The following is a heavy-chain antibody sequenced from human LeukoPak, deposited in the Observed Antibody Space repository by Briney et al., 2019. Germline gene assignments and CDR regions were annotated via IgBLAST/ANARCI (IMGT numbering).Heavy chain of an antibody. V-gene: IGHV4-39*01. CDR2: ISYSGSI. Sequence: PSETLSLTCSVSGDSISSSSYYWAWIRQPPGKGLEWIGSISYSGSIYYNPSLKSRVTISVATSKNQFSLKLSSVTAADTAMYYCARHYGDDSSGYSFDYWGQGTLVTVSS. D-gene: IGHD3-22*01. J-gene: IGHJ4*02. CDR1: GDSISSSSYY. CDR3: ARHYGDDSSGYSFDY.